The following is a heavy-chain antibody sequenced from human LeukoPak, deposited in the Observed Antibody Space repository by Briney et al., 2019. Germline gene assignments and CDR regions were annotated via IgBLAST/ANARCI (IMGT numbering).Heavy chain of an antibody. CDR3: AKDYLTQLVLHYFDY. D-gene: IGHD6-13*01. J-gene: IGHJ4*02. Sequence: GGSLRLSCATSGFSFNDAWLSWVRQAPGKGLEWVSAISGSGGSTYYADSVKGRFTISRDNSKNTLYLQMNSLRAEDTAVYYCAKDYLTQLVLHYFDYWGQGTLVTVSS. V-gene: IGHV3-23*01. CDR1: GFSFNDAW. CDR2: ISGSGGST.